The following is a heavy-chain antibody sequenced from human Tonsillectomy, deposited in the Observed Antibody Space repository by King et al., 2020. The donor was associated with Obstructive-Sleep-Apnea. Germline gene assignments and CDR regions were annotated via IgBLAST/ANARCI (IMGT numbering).Heavy chain of an antibody. J-gene: IGHJ4*02. CDR2: ISPYNGNT. Sequence: VQLVESGGEVKKPGASVKVSCKASGYTFTSYGISWVRQAPGQGLERMGWISPYNGNTNYAQKLQGRVSMTTDTSTSTAYMKLRSLTSDDTAVYYCAGEGLFDYWGQGTLVTVSP. CDR3: AGEGLFDY. CDR1: GYTFTSYG. V-gene: IGHV1-18*01.